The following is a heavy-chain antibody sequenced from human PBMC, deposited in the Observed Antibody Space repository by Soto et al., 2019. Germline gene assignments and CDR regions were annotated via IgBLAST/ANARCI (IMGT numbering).Heavy chain of an antibody. Sequence: PSETLSLTCTVSGASISGYHWSWVRQPPGKGLEWIGNISNSGTPNYNPSLKSRVTISADTSNDQFSLRLTSVTAADTAVYYCAREIGYCTTTSCHARPPSYYMDVWGKGTTVTVSS. D-gene: IGHD2-2*01. CDR3: AREIGYCTTTSCHARPPSYYMDV. CDR2: ISNSGTP. CDR1: GASISGYH. V-gene: IGHV4-59*01. J-gene: IGHJ6*03.